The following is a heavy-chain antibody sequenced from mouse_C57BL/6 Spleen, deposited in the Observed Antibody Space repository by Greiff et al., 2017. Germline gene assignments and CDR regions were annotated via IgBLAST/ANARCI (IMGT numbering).Heavy chain of an antibody. D-gene: IGHD2-4*01. J-gene: IGHJ3*01. CDR3: ARRDDYEGAWFAY. Sequence: LQQPGAELVMPGASVKLSCKASGYTFTSYWMHWVKQRPGQGLEWIGEIDPSDSYTNYNQKFKGKSTLTVDKSSSTAYMQLSSLTSEDSAVYYCARRDDYEGAWFAYWGQGTLVTVSA. V-gene: IGHV1-69*01. CDR2: IDPSDSYT. CDR1: GYTFTSYW.